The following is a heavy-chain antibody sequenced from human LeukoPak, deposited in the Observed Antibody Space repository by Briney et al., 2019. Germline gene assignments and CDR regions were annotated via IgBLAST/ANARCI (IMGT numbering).Heavy chain of an antibody. V-gene: IGHV4-34*01. CDR3: AVEMATQAK. CDR1: GGSFSGYY. J-gene: IGHJ4*02. D-gene: IGHD5-24*01. Sequence: PSETLSLTCAVYGGSFSGYYRSWIRQPPGKGLEWIGEINHSGSTNYNPSLKSRVTISVDTSKNQFSLKLSSVTAADTAVYYCAVEMATQAKWGQGTLVTVSS. CDR2: INHSGST.